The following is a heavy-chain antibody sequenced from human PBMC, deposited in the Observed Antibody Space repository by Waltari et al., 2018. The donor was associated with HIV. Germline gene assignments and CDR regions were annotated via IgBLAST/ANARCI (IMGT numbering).Heavy chain of an antibody. V-gene: IGHV4-59*01. D-gene: IGHD3-22*01. CDR1: GGSISSYY. CDR3: ARAGWGSSGSFDY. CDR2: IYYSGST. Sequence: QVQLQESGPGLVKPSETLSLTCTVSGGSISSYYWSWIRQPPGKGLEWIGYIYYSGSTNYNPSLKSRVTISVDTSKNQFSLKLSSVTAADTAVYYCARAGWGSSGSFDYWGQGTLVTVSS. J-gene: IGHJ4*02.